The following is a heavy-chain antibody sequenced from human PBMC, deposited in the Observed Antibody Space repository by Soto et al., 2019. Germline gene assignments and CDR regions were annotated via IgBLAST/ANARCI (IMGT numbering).Heavy chain of an antibody. J-gene: IGHJ5*02. CDR1: GGSISGYY. D-gene: IGHD2-15*01. Sequence: SETLSLTCTVSGGSISGYYWGWIRQPPGKGLEWIGYIYSSGTAKYNPSLKSRVTISLDTSKNHFSLKLSSVTAADTAVYYCARHGGYFRPWGQGTLVTVSS. V-gene: IGHV4-59*08. CDR3: ARHGGYFRP. CDR2: IYSSGTA.